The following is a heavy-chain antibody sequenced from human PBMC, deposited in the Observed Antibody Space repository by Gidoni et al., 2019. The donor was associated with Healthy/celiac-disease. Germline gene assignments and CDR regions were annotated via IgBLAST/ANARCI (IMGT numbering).Heavy chain of an antibody. J-gene: IGHJ5*02. V-gene: IGHV1-8*01. CDR1: GYTSTSYD. D-gene: IGHD2-15*01. CDR2: MNPNSGNT. CDR3: ARGSPPNFRYCSGGSCYNWFDP. Sequence: QVQLVQSGAAVKKPGASVKVSCKASGYTSTSYDINWVRQATGQGLEWMGWMNPNSGNTGYAQKCQGRVTMTRNTSISTAYMELSSLRSEDTAVYYCARGSPPNFRYCSGGSCYNWFDPWGQGTLVTVSS.